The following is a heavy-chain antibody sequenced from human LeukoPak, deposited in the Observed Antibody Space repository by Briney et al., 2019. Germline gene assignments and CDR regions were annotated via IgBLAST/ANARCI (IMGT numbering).Heavy chain of an antibody. Sequence: PSETLSLTCTVSGGSISSYYWSWIRQPAGKGLEWIGRIYTSGSTNYNPPLKSRVTMSVDTSKNQFSLKLSSVTAADTAVYYCARATRPSGYCSSTSCYPGGFDYWGQGTLVTVSS. CDR2: IYTSGST. D-gene: IGHD2-2*01. CDR3: ARATRPSGYCSSTSCYPGGFDY. V-gene: IGHV4-4*07. CDR1: GGSISSYY. J-gene: IGHJ4*02.